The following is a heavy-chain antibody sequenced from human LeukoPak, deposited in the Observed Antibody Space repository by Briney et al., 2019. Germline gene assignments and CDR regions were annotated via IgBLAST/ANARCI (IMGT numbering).Heavy chain of an antibody. D-gene: IGHD3-22*01. J-gene: IGHJ4*02. V-gene: IGHV3-48*03. Sequence: GGSLRLSCAASGFTFSSYEMNWVRQAPGKGLEWVSYISSSGSTIYYADSVKGRFTISRDNAKNSLYLQMNSLRAEDTAVYYCAREHGRSRYFDYWGQGTLVSVSS. CDR1: GFTFSSYE. CDR2: ISSSGSTI. CDR3: AREHGRSRYFDY.